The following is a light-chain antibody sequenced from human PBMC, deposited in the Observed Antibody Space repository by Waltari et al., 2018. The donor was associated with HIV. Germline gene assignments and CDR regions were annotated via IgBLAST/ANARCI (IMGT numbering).Light chain of an antibody. CDR1: SGSVSTTYY. CDR3: VLYMGSGISV. Sequence: QTVVTQEPSFSVSPGGTVTLTCGLSSGSVSTTYYPSWYQPTPGQAPPTLIYNTNTRSSVVPDRFSGSSLGNKAALNITGAQADDECDYYCVLYMGSGISVFGGGTKLTVL. CDR2: NTN. J-gene: IGLJ2*01. V-gene: IGLV8-61*01.